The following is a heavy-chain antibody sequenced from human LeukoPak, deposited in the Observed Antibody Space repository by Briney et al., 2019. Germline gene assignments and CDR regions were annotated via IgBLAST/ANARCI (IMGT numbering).Heavy chain of an antibody. CDR3: AKDQDGDYRY. J-gene: IGHJ4*02. V-gene: IGHV3-23*01. CDR2: ISDTGNT. D-gene: IGHD4-17*01. CDR1: GFTLSSYA. Sequence: PGGSLRLSCAASGFTLSSYAMSWVRQAPGKGLEWVSAISDTGNTYHADSVKGRFTISRDNSKNTLYLQMNSLRAEDTAVYYCAKDQDGDYRYWGQGTLVTVSS.